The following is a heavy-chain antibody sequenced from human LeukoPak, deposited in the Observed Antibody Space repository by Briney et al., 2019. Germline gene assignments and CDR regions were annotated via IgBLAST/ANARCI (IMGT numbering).Heavy chain of an antibody. V-gene: IGHV1-69*13. Sequence: VASVTVSCTASGGTFSSYAISWVRQAPGQGLEWMGGIIPIFGTANYAQKFQGRVTITADESTSTAYMELSSLRSEDTAVYYCAVEGGYSYGYRTDAFDIWGQGTMVTVSS. J-gene: IGHJ3*02. CDR2: IIPIFGTA. CDR3: AVEGGYSYGYRTDAFDI. D-gene: IGHD5-18*01. CDR1: GGTFSSYA.